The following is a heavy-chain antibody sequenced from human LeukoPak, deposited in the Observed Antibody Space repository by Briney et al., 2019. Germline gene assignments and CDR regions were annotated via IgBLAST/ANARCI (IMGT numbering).Heavy chain of an antibody. Sequence: GGSLRLSCAASGFIFSFYAMTWVRQAPGKGLEWVSAISGRGDSTYYADSVKGRFTISRDNSKNTLYLQMNNLRAEDTAVYYCANDLTGGSYYFAMDVWGPGTTVTVSS. V-gene: IGHV3-23*01. CDR2: ISGRGDST. J-gene: IGHJ6*02. CDR3: ANDLTGGSYYFAMDV. CDR1: GFIFSFYA. D-gene: IGHD7-27*01.